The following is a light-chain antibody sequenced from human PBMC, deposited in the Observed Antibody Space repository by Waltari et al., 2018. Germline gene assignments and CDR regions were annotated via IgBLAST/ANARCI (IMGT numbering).Light chain of an antibody. CDR2: GSS. CDR3: QQYNDWPRT. CDR1: QSVSTN. Sequence: EIVMTQSPAILSASPGERATLSCRASQSVSTNLAWYQQKPGPAPRLLIYGSSTRATGIPDRFSGSGSGTEFTLTISSLQSEDFVVYSCQQYNDWPRTFGQGTKVEIK. V-gene: IGKV3-15*01. J-gene: IGKJ1*01.